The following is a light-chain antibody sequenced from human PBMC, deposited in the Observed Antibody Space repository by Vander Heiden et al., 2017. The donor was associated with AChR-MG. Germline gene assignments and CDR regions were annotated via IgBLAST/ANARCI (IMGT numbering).Light chain of an antibody. Sequence: EIVLTQSPGTLSLSPGERATLSCRASQSVTSSSLVWYQQKPGQAPRLLIYGASSRDTGIPDRFSGSGSGTDFTLTITRLEPEDFAVYYCQHFSPVTFGGGTKVEI. CDR1: QSVTSSS. CDR2: GAS. CDR3: QHFSPVT. V-gene: IGKV3-20*01. J-gene: IGKJ4*01.